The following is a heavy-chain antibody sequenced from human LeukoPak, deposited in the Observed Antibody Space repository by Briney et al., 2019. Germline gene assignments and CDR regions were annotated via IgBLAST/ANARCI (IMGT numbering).Heavy chain of an antibody. V-gene: IGHV1-69*04. CDR2: IIPFLDES. D-gene: IGHD6-19*01. Sequence: ASVKVSCKASGYDFTSVGITWVRRAPGQGLEWMGRIIPFLDESYYPQKFQGRVTITADKSTRTAYMELSSLRSEDTAVYYCAINTGWLAPYYFAHWGQGTLVTVSS. CDR3: AINTGWLAPYYFAH. CDR1: GYDFTSVG. J-gene: IGHJ4*02.